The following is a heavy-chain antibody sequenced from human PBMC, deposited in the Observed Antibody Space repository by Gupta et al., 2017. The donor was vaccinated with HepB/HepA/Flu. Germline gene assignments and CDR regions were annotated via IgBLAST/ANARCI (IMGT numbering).Heavy chain of an antibody. D-gene: IGHD1-1*01. Sequence: EGQLLESGGGVVQPGGSLRLYGSASGYTFSSYAMNWVRQAPGKGLEWVSCMSASGDSTYYADSVKGRFTISRDNSKNTLYLQMNSLTAEDTAVYYCARRTTGTTLVYYAMDVWGQGPTVIVSS. CDR3: ARRTTGTTLVYYAMDV. V-gene: IGHV3-23*01. J-gene: IGHJ6*02. CDR1: GYTFSSYA. CDR2: MSASGDST.